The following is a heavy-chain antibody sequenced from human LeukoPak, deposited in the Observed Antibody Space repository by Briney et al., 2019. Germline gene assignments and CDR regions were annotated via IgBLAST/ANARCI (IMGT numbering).Heavy chain of an antibody. V-gene: IGHV3-64*01. CDR3: ARDKTGTYAFDY. CDR2: ISSDGGRS. CDR1: GFTFSSYA. Sequence: PGGSLRLSCAASGFTFSSYAMHWVRQAPGKGPEYVSFISSDGGRSYSANSVKGRFTISRDNSKSTLFLQMGSLRAEDMAVYYCARDKTGTYAFDYWGQGTLVTVSS. D-gene: IGHD1-26*01. J-gene: IGHJ4*02.